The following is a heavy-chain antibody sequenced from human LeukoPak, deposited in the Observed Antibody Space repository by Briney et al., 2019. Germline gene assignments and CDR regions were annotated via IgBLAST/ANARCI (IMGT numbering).Heavy chain of an antibody. J-gene: IGHJ4*02. D-gene: IGHD4-17*01. Sequence: SETLSLTCTVSGGSVSSSSYYWGWIRQPPGKGLEWIGSIYYSGSTYYNPSLKSRVTISVDTSKNQFSLKLSSVTAADTAVYYCARDGNRGVYGDYRFDYWGQGTLVTVSS. CDR3: ARDGNRGVYGDYRFDY. CDR2: IYYSGST. V-gene: IGHV4-39*07. CDR1: GGSVSSSSYY.